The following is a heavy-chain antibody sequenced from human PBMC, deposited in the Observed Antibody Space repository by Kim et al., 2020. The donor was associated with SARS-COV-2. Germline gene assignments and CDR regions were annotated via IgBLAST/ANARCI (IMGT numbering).Heavy chain of an antibody. CDR2: ISRNSGSI. V-gene: IGHV3-9*01. J-gene: IGHJ4*02. D-gene: IGHD2-2*01. CDR1: GFTFGDYA. Sequence: GGSLRLSCAASGFTFGDYAMHWVRQAPGKGLEWVSGISRNSGSIGYADSVKGRFTISRDNAKNSLYLQMNSLRAEDTALYYCAKDKGDCSSTSCPVHFDYWGQGTLVTVSS. CDR3: AKDKGDCSSTSCPVHFDY.